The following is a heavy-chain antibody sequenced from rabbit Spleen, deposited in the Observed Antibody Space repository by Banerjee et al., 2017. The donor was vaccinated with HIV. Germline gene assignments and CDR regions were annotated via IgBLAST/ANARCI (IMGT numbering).Heavy chain of an antibody. Sequence: QQQLVESGGGLVKPGASLTLTCTASGFDISSYYMCWVRQAPGKGPEWIACIYNGDGSTYYASWVNGRFSISRSTSLNTVTLQMTSLTAADTATYFCARDTGSSFSSYGMDLWGQGTLVTVS. CDR1: GFDISSYY. J-gene: IGHJ6*01. CDR3: ARDTGSSFSSYGMDL. CDR2: IYNGDGST. D-gene: IGHD8-1*01. V-gene: IGHV1S47*01.